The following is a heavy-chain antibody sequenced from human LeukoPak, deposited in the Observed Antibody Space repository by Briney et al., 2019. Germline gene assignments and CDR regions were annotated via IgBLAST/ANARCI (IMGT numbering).Heavy chain of an antibody. D-gene: IGHD1-1*01. J-gene: IGHJ3*01. CDR3: AITGYPRRLIDVLDL. CDR2: MYYVEPV. V-gene: IGHV4-59*08. CDR1: GGSMSSYY. Sequence: SETLSLTCTVSGGSMSSYYWSWIRQSPGKGLEWIGDMYYVEPVNYNPSFKSRVTISIDRSKNQSSLKLNSVTATDTAVYYCAITGYPRRLIDVLDLLGQGTVVTVSS.